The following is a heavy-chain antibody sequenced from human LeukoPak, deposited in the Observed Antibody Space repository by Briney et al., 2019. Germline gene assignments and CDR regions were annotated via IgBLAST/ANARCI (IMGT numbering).Heavy chain of an antibody. CDR1: GFPFGDFS. V-gene: IGHV3-23*01. J-gene: IGHJ4*02. Sequence: GGSLILSCATSGFPFGDFSMSWVRQAPGKGLEWISTTNSGGTSTYYAESVKGRFTISRDNSKNTLYLQMSSLRVEDTAVYYCAKQSYARSLGEGGPGTLVSVSS. CDR3: AKQSYARSLGE. CDR2: TNSGGTST. D-gene: IGHD2-8*01.